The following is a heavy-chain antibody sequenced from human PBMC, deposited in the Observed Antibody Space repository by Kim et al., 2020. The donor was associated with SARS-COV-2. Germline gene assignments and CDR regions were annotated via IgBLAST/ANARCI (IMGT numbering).Heavy chain of an antibody. CDR1: GFTFSGSA. Sequence: GGSLRLSWAASGFTFSGSAMHWVRQASGKGLEWVGRIKTKANSYATAYAASVKGRFTISRDDSKNTAYLQMNSLKTEDTAVYYCTRLSTSMVRGVTFNYGMDGWGQGTTVTVSS. CDR3: TRLSTSMVRGVTFNYGMDG. D-gene: IGHD3-10*01. J-gene: IGHJ6*02. CDR2: IKTKANSYAT. V-gene: IGHV3-73*01.